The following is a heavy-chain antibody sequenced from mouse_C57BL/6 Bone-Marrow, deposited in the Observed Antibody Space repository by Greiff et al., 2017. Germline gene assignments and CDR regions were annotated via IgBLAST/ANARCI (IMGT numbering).Heavy chain of an antibody. CDR1: GYTFTDYY. CDR2: IYPGSGNT. V-gene: IGHV1-76*01. Sequence: QVQLKESGAELVRPGASVKLSCKASGYTFTDYYINWVKQRPGQGLEWIARIYPGSGNTYYNEKFKGKATLTAEKSSSTAYMQLSSLTSEDSAVYFCARNGNDYYAWFAYWGQGTLVTVSA. CDR3: ARNGNDYYAWFAY. J-gene: IGHJ3*01. D-gene: IGHD1-1*01.